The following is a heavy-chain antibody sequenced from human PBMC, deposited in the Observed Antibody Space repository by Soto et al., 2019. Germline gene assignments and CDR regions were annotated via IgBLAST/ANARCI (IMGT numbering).Heavy chain of an antibody. CDR3: AREFVSSGIAAALDI. D-gene: IGHD6-13*01. CDR1: GYTFTGYY. V-gene: IGHV1-2*04. Sequence: ASVKVSCKASGYTFTGYYMHWVRQAPGQGLEWMGWINPNSGGTNYAQKFQGWVTMTRDTSISTAYMELSRLRSDDTAVYYCAREFVSSGIAAALDIWGQGTMVTVSS. J-gene: IGHJ3*02. CDR2: INPNSGGT.